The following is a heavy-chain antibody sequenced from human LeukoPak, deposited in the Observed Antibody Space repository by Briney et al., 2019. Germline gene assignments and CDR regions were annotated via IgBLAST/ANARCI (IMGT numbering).Heavy chain of an antibody. J-gene: IGHJ3*02. CDR1: GFTVSSNY. CDR2: IYSGGST. V-gene: IGHV3-66*01. CDR3: ARGDLPHAFDI. Sequence: GGSLRLSCAASGFTVSSNYMSWVRQAPGKGLEWVSVIYSGGSTYYADSVKGRSTISRDNSKNTLYLQMNSLRAEDTAVYYCARGDLPHAFDIWGQGTMVTVSS.